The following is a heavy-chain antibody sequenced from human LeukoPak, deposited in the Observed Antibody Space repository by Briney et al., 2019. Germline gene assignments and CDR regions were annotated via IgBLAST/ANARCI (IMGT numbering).Heavy chain of an antibody. D-gene: IGHD3-10*01. CDR1: GGSISSYY. V-gene: IGHV4-59*08. CDR2: IDYTGST. CDR3: ARHVRMVRGVINWFDP. J-gene: IGHJ5*02. Sequence: SETLSLTCTVSGGSISSYYCSWIRQPPGKELEWIGYIDYTGSTNYNPSLKSRVTISVDTSKNQFSLKLSSVTAADTAVYYCARHVRMVRGVINWFDPWGQGTLVTVSS.